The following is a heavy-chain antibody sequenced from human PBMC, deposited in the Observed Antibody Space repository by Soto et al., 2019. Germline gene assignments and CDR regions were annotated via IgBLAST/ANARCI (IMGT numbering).Heavy chain of an antibody. Sequence: PGESLKISCKGSGYSFTSYWIGWVRQMPGKGLEWMGIIYPGDSETKYSPSFQGQVTISADKSISTAYLQWSSLKASDTAMYYCARTAAAGKNYYGVDVWGQGTKVTVSS. CDR3: ARTAAAGKNYYGVDV. V-gene: IGHV5-51*01. CDR2: IYPGDSET. J-gene: IGHJ6*02. D-gene: IGHD6-13*01. CDR1: GYSFTSYW.